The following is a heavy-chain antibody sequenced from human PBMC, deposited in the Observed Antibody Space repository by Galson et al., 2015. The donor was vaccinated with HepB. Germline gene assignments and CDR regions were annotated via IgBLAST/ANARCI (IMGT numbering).Heavy chain of an antibody. Sequence: SLRLSCAASGFTFSSYAMHWVRQAPGKGLEWVAVISYDGSNKYYADSVKGRFTISRDNSKNTLYLQMNSLRAEDTAVYYCARSQRHGRESPIYGAFDIWGQGTMVTVSS. CDR2: ISYDGSNK. V-gene: IGHV3-30*04. CDR1: GFTFSSYA. J-gene: IGHJ3*02. D-gene: IGHD2/OR15-2a*01. CDR3: ARSQRHGRESPIYGAFDI.